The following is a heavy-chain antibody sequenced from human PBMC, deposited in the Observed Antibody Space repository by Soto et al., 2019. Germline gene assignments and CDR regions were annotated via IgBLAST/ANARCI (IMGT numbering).Heavy chain of an antibody. V-gene: IGHV3-74*01. J-gene: IGHJ4*02. D-gene: IGHD5-18*01. CDR2: INIDGSGT. Sequence: PGGSLRLSCAASGFTFSTYWIHWVRQAPGKGLVWVSRINIDGSGTDYADSVQGRFTISRDNAKNTVYLQMHSLRAEDTAVYYCARAGYISGYGYWGQGTLVTAPQ. CDR1: GFTFSTYW. CDR3: ARAGYISGYGY.